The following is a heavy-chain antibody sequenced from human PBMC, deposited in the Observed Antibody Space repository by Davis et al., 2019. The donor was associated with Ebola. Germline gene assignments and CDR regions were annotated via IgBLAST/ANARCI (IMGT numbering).Heavy chain of an antibody. CDR2: INHSGST. Sequence: SETLCLTCAVYGGSFSGYYWSWIRQPPGKGLEWIGEINHSGSTNYNPSLKSRVTISVDTSKNQFSLKLSSVTAAYTAVYYWARLSAFCSGYYGAGKYNWFDPWGQGTLVTVSS. J-gene: IGHJ5*02. D-gene: IGHD3-3*01. V-gene: IGHV4-34*01. CDR3: ARLSAFCSGYYGAGKYNWFDP. CDR1: GGSFSGYY.